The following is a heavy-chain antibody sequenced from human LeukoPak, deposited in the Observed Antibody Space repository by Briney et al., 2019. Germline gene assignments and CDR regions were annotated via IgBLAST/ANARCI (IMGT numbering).Heavy chain of an antibody. CDR2: IWYDGSNK. V-gene: IGHV3-33*06. Sequence: GRSLRPSCAASGFTFSSYGMHWVRQAPGKGLEWVAVIWYDGSNKYYADSVKGRFTISRDNSKNTLYLQMNSLRAEDTAVYYCAKSPQRFLEYYYMDVWGKGTTVTVSS. J-gene: IGHJ6*03. CDR3: AKSPQRFLEYYYMDV. D-gene: IGHD3-3*01. CDR1: GFTFSSYG.